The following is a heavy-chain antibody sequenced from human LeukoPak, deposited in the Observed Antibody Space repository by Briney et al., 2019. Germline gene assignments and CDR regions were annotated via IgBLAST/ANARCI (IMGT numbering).Heavy chain of an antibody. CDR3: AKFGQWLDWFDP. CDR2: ISGSGSST. Sequence: GGSLRLSCAASGFTFDDYGMSWVRQAPGKGLEWVSTISGSGSSTYNADSVKGRFTISRDNSKNTLYLQMNSLRAEDTAVYYCAKFGQWLDWFDPWGRGTLVTVSS. V-gene: IGHV3-23*01. CDR1: GFTFDDYG. J-gene: IGHJ5*02. D-gene: IGHD6-19*01.